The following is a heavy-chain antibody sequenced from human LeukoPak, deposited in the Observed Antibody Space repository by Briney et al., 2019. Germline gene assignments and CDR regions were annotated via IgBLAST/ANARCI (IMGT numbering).Heavy chain of an antibody. D-gene: IGHD2-15*01. V-gene: IGHV3-21*01. Sequence: GGSLRLSRAASGFTFSSYSMNWVRQAPGKGLEWVSSIGSSGSHIYYADSVTGRFTIPRDNAKNSLYLQVNSLRAEDTAVYYCASNYIGAFDIWGQGTMVTVSS. J-gene: IGHJ3*02. CDR3: ASNYIGAFDI. CDR2: IGSSGSHI. CDR1: GFTFSSYS.